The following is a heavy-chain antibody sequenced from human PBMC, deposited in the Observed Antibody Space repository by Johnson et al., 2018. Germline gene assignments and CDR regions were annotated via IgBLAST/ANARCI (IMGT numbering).Heavy chain of an antibody. V-gene: IGHV1-69*12. J-gene: IGHJ3*02. CDR3: ARGEGDIGMVTGDAFDI. D-gene: IGHD5-18*01. Sequence: QVQLVQSGAEVKKPGSSVKVSCKASGGTFSSYAINWVRQAPGQGLEWMGGIIPIFGTANYAQKFQGRVTITADESTSTACMELSSLGSEDTAGYYCARGEGDIGMVTGDAFDIWGQGTMVSVSS. CDR1: GGTFSSYA. CDR2: IIPIFGTA.